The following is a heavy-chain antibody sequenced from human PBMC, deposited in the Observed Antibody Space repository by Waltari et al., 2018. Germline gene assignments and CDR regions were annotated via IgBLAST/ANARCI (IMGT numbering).Heavy chain of an antibody. D-gene: IGHD5-12*01. J-gene: IGHJ4*02. Sequence: EVQLVQSGAEVKKPGESLKISCKGSGYSFTSYWIGWVRQMPGKGLEWMGIIYPGDSDTRYSPSFQGQVTISADKSISTAYLQWSSLKASDTAMYYCARLNNFRGYDGGRFDYWGQGTLVTVSS. V-gene: IGHV5-51*03. CDR2: IYPGDSDT. CDR3: ARLNNFRGYDGGRFDY. CDR1: GYSFTSYW.